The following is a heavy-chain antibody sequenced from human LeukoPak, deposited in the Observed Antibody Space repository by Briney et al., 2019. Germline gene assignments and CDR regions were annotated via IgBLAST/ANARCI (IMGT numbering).Heavy chain of an antibody. CDR2: INPSGGST. V-gene: IGHV1-46*01. D-gene: IGHD6-19*01. Sequence: ASVTVSCTASGYTFTSYYMHWVRQAPGQGLEWMGIINPSGGSTSYAQKFQGRVTMTRDTSTSTVYMELSSLRSEDTAVYYCARELGSGWSSFDYWGQGTPVTVSS. CDR1: GYTFTSYY. CDR3: ARELGSGWSSFDY. J-gene: IGHJ4*02.